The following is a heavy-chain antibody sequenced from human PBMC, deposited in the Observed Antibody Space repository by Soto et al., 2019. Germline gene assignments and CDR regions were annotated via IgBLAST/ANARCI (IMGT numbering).Heavy chain of an antibody. V-gene: IGHV3-20*04. CDR3: ARAISLTYSGKHNWFVP. D-gene: IGHD1-26*01. CDR2: INWNGGSI. CDR1: GFTLDDYG. J-gene: IGHJ5*02. Sequence: PVGSLRLPCAASGFTLDDYGMSWVRQTPGKGLEWVCGINWNGGSIGYADSVKGRFTVSRDNAKNSLYLQMNSLSAEDTALYYCARAISLTYSGKHNWFVPWGQGTLVTVSS.